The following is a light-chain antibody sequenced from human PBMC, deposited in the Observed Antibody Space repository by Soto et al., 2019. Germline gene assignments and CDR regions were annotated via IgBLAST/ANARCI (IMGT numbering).Light chain of an antibody. CDR3: MSYTTTSSFV. CDR1: RSDIGTYNY. Sequence: QSAVTQPASMSGSPGQSITISCPGTRSDIGTYNYLSWYQQHPGKAPRLVISDVSNRPSGVSNRFSGSKSGNTASLTITGLQSEDEADYYCMSYTTTSSFVFGSGTKVTVL. CDR2: DVS. V-gene: IGLV2-14*03. J-gene: IGLJ1*01.